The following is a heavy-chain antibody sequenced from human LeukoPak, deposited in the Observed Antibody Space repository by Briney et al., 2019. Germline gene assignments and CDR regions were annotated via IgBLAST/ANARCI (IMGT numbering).Heavy chain of an antibody. V-gene: IGHV4-59*08. Sequence: SETLSLTCTVSGGSISTYCWSWIRQPPGKGLEWIGYVYYSGATNYNPSLKSRVTISLDTSKNQFSLRLTSVTAADTAVYYCARRVAVTGIYCFDHWGQGTPVTVSS. CDR2: VYYSGAT. J-gene: IGHJ4*02. CDR1: GGSISTYC. D-gene: IGHD6-19*01. CDR3: ARRVAVTGIYCFDH.